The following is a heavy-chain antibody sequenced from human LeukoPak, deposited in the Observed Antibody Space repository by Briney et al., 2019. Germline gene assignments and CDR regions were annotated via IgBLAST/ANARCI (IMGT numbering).Heavy chain of an antibody. Sequence: NPSETLSLTCAVYGGSFSGYYWSWIRQPPGKGLEWIGEINHSGSTKYNPSLKSRVTISVDTSKHQFSLKLSSVTAADTAVYYCDGYCLLFSYFGYWGQGTLVTVSS. J-gene: IGHJ4*02. CDR3: DGYCLLFSYFGY. CDR2: INHSGST. V-gene: IGHV4-34*01. D-gene: IGHD2-15*01. CDR1: GGSFSGYY.